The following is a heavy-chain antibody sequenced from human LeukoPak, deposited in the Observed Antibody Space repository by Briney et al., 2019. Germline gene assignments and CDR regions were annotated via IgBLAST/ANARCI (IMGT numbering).Heavy chain of an antibody. J-gene: IGHJ4*02. D-gene: IGHD3-10*01. CDR1: GGSISSGGYY. Sequence: SETLSLTCAVSGGSISSGGYYWSWIRQPPGKGLEWIGYIYYRGSTKYNPSLKSRVTISVDTSNNQFSLKLSSVTAADTAVYYCAAAAYGSGSYTVDYWGQGTLVTVSS. V-gene: IGHV4-61*08. CDR2: IYYRGST. CDR3: AAAAYGSGSYTVDY.